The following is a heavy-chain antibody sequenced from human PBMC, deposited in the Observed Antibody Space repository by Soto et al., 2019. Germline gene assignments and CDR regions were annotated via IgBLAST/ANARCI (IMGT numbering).Heavy chain of an antibody. CDR3: ERHATGGTYPLDY. CDR2: IYYTGST. D-gene: IGHD1-26*01. CDR1: SGSISGSY. V-gene: IGHV4-59*08. J-gene: IGHJ4*02. Sequence: QVQLQESGPGLVKPSETLSLTCTVSSGSISGSYWAWIRQPPGKGLEYIGHIYYTGSTNYSPSLQSRVNMSVDTSKNQFSLQLTSVTAADTAVYYCERHATGGTYPLDYWGQGTLVTVSS.